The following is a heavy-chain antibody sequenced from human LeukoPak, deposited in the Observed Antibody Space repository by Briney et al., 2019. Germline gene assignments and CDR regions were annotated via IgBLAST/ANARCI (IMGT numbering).Heavy chain of an antibody. D-gene: IGHD3-10*01. CDR2: IYYSGST. Sequence: PSETLSLTCTVSGGSISSYYWSWIRQPPGKGLEWIGYIYYSGSTNYNPSLKSRVTISVDTSKNQFSLKLSSVTAADTAVYYCARDYGFGLYNWFDPWGQGTLVTVSS. CDR1: GGSISSYY. CDR3: ARDYGFGLYNWFDP. J-gene: IGHJ5*02. V-gene: IGHV4-59*12.